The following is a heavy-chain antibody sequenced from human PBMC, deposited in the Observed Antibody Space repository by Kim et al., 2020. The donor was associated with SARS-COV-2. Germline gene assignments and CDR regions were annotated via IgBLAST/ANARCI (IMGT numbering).Heavy chain of an antibody. CDR1: GGSISSYY. V-gene: IGHV4-59*01. CDR2: IYYSGST. D-gene: IGHD2-15*01. J-gene: IGHJ3*02. CDR3: ARAYCSGGSCRDAFDI. Sequence: SETLSLTCTVSGGSISSYYWSWIRQPPGKGLEWIGYIYYSGSTNYNPSLKSRVTISVDTSKNQFSLKLSSVTAADTAVYYCARAYCSGGSCRDAFDIWGQGTMVTVSS.